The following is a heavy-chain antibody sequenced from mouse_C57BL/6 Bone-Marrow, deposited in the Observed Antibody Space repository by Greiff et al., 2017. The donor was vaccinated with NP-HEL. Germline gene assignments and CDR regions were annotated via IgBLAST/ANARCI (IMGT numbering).Heavy chain of an antibody. J-gene: IGHJ2*01. D-gene: IGHD4-1*01. CDR1: GYSFTDYN. Sequence: VQLQQSGPELVKPGASVKISCKASGYSFTDYNMTWVKQSNGKSLEWIGVINPNYGTTSSNQKFKGKATLTVDQSSSTAYMQLNSPTAEDSAVYYCAANWDDRFDYWGQGTTLTVSS. V-gene: IGHV1-39*01. CDR2: INPNYGTT. CDR3: AANWDDRFDY.